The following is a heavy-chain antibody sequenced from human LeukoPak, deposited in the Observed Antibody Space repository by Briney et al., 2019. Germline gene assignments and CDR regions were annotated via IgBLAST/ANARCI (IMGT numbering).Heavy chain of an antibody. V-gene: IGHV3-21*01. CDR2: IDTSGSYI. Sequence: GGSLRLSCTASGFTFTSYGMNWVRQAPGKGLEWVSFIDTSGSYIYYGDSLKGRFSISRDNSKNTLYLQMNSLRVEDTAVYYCAKGLIYCSGGSCSGGYFDYWGQGTLVTVSS. D-gene: IGHD2-15*01. CDR1: GFTFTSYG. CDR3: AKGLIYCSGGSCSGGYFDY. J-gene: IGHJ4*02.